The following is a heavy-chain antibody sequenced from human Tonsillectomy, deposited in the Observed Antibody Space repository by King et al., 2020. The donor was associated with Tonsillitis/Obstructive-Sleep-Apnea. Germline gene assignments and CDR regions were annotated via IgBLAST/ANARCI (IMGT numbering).Heavy chain of an antibody. CDR2: ISGSGGGT. CDR3: AKVHDCSSTSCYMIIDAFDI. J-gene: IGHJ3*02. V-gene: IGHV3-23*01. CDR1: GVTFSSYA. D-gene: IGHD2-2*02. Sequence: EVQLQESGGGLVQPGGSLRLSCAASGVTFSSYAMSWVRQAPGKGLEWVSAISGSGGGTDYADSVKGRFTISRDNSKNTLYLQMNSLRAGDTAVYYCAKVHDCSSTSCYMIIDAFDIWGQGTMVTVSS.